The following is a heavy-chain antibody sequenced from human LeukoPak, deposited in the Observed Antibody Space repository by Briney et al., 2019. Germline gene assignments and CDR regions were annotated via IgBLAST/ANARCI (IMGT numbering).Heavy chain of an antibody. CDR3: ARGEHYDSSGYRNYYYYYYGMDV. CDR2: INHSRST. J-gene: IGHJ6*02. D-gene: IGHD3-22*01. V-gene: IGHV4-34*01. CDR1: GGAFSGYY. Sequence: SETLSLTCAVYGGAFSGYYWSWIRQPPGKGLEWIGEINHSRSTNYNPSLKSRVTISVDTSKNQFSLKLSSVTAADTAVYYCARGEHYDSSGYRNYYYYYYGMDVWGQGTTVTVS.